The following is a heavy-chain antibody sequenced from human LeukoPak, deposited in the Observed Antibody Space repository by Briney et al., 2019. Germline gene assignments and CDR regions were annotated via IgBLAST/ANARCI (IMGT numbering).Heavy chain of an antibody. D-gene: IGHD6-13*01. CDR1: GASISGSY. Sequence: PSETLSLTCTVSGASISGSYWCWIRQPPGKGMEWIGYISVSGFGKDNPSLKSRVNVSLDAPKSQFSLELRSVTAADTAVYYCARAGSSSWYTLAAADWGKGILVTASS. CDR2: ISVSGFG. CDR3: ARAGSSSWYTLAAAD. J-gene: IGHJ4*02. V-gene: IGHV4-59*01.